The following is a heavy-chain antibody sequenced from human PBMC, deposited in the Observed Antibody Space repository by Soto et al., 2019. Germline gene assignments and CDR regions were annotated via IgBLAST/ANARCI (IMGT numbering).Heavy chain of an antibody. D-gene: IGHD3-10*01. CDR2: IYSGGST. J-gene: IGHJ6*03. Sequence: PGGSLSLSCAASGFTVSSNYMSWVRQAPGKGLERVSVIYSGGSTYYADSVKGRFTISRHNSKNTLYLQMNSLRAEDTAVYYCARESYYYGARSYAYYYYYYMDVWGKGTTVTGAS. CDR1: GFTVSSNY. CDR3: ARESYYYGARSYAYYYYYYMDV. V-gene: IGHV3-53*04.